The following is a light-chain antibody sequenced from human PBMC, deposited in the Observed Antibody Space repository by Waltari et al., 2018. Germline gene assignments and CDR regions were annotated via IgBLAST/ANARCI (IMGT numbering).Light chain of an antibody. CDR1: SLRIYY. CDR3: TARDISGDVI. Sequence: SSELTQDPAVSVALGQTVRITCQGASLRIYYGSWSRQKPGQAPVLVIYGKNNRPSGIPDRVSASSSGDTASLTITETQAEDEAVYYCTARDISGDVIFGGGTKLTVL. CDR2: GKN. J-gene: IGLJ2*01. V-gene: IGLV3-19*01.